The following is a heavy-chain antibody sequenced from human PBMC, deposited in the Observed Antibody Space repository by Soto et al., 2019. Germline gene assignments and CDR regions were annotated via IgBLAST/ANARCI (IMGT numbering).Heavy chain of an antibody. CDR2: IIPIFGTA. V-gene: IGHV1-69*13. CDR3: ARDQRFLEWPLPKTTTTHYYYYGMDV. CDR1: GGTFSSYA. J-gene: IGHJ6*02. D-gene: IGHD3-3*01. Sequence: ASVKVSCKASGGTFSSYAISWVRQAPGQGLEWMGGIIPIFGTANYAQKFQGRVTITADESTSTAYMELSSLRSEDTAVYYCARDQRFLEWPLPKTTTTHYYYYGMDVWGQGTTVTVSS.